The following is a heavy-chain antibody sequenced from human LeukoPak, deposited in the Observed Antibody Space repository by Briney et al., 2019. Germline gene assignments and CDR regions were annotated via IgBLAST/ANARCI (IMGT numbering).Heavy chain of an antibody. D-gene: IGHD1-7*01. J-gene: IGHJ3*01. Sequence: ASVKVSCKASGYTFTGYYMHWGRQAPGEGGEGRGRLNTISASTNSPPNFQAMVTMTTNTSISTAYMELSRLRSDDTAVYYCASAHSGTTPYAFDVWGQGTMVTVSS. V-gene: IGHV1-2*06. CDR1: GYTFTGYY. CDR2: LNTISAST. CDR3: ASAHSGTTPYAFDV.